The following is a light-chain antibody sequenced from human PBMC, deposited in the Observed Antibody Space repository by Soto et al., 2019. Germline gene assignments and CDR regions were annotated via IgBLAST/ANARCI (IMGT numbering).Light chain of an antibody. CDR3: QQRSKWPPIT. CDR2: DAS. V-gene: IGKV3-11*01. CDR1: QSVSSY. Sequence: IVLTQSPVTLSLSPGERATLSCRASQSVSSYLACYQQKPGHAPRLLIYDASNRATGIPARFSGGGSGTDFTLTIDNLEPEDFAIYYCQQRSKWPPITFGQGTRLEIK. J-gene: IGKJ5*01.